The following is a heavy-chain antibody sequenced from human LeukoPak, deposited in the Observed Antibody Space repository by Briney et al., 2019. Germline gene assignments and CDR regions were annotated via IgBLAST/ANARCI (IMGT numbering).Heavy chain of an antibody. V-gene: IGHV4-34*01. J-gene: IGHJ4*02. CDR2: INHSGRT. CDR3: AREGSGWDY. D-gene: IGHD6-19*01. Sequence: GSLRLSCAASGFTFSDYYMSWIRQPPGKGLEWIGEINHSGRTNYNPSLKSRVTISVDTSKNQFSLKLSSVTAADTAVYYCAREGSGWDYWGQGTLVTVSS. CDR1: GFTFSDYY.